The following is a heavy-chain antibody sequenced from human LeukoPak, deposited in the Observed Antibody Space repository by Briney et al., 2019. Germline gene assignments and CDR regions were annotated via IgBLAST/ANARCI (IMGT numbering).Heavy chain of an antibody. J-gene: IGHJ6*02. V-gene: IGHV4-59*08. CDR2: IYHSGST. CDR1: GGSISSYY. CDR3: ARLKYYYGMDV. Sequence: SETLSLTCTVSGGSISSYYWSWIRQPPGKGLEWIGDIYHSGSTNYNPSLKSRVTISVDTSKNQFSLKMSSVTAADTAVYYCARLKYYYGMDVWGQGTTVTVSS.